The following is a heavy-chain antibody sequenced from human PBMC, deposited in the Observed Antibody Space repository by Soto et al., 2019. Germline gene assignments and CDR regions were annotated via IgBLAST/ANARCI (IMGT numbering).Heavy chain of an antibody. D-gene: IGHD6-13*01. CDR3: ARHLLGYSSSCDY. J-gene: IGHJ4*02. CDR1: GYSFTNSW. V-gene: IGHV5-51*01. Sequence: EVQLVQSGAEVKKPGESLKISCQGSGYSFTNSWIAWVRQKPGKGLEWMGIIYPGDSDTRYSPSFQGQVTISADKSINTAYLQWSSLEASDTAMYYCARHLLGYSSSCDYWGQGTLVTVSS. CDR2: IYPGDSDT.